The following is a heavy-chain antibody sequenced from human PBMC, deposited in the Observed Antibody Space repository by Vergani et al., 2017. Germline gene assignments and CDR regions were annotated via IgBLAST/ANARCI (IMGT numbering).Heavy chain of an antibody. CDR2: ISSSSSYI. D-gene: IGHD2-2*01. V-gene: IGHV3-21*01. J-gene: IGHJ6*03. CDR1: GFTFSSYS. CDR3: ARDPXPGRVVVRLNYMDV. Sequence: EVQLVESGGGLVKPGGSLRLSCAASGFTFSSYSMNWVRQAPGKGLEWVSSISSSSSYIYYADSVKGRFTISRDNAKNSLYLQMNSLRAEDTAVYYCARDPXPGRVVVRLNYMDVWGKGTTVTVSS.